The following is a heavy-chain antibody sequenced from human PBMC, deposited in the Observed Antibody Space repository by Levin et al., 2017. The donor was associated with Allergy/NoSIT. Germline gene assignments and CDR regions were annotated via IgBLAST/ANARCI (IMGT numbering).Heavy chain of an antibody. D-gene: IGHD6-13*01. CDR2: ISWNSGSI. CDR3: AKDRIAAAGFHDMDV. Sequence: SLKISCAASGFTFDDYAMHWVRQTPGKGLEWVSGISWNSGSIGYADSVKGRFTISRDNAKNSLYLQMNSLRVEDTALYYCAKDRIAAAGFHDMDVWGQGTTVTVSS. V-gene: IGHV3-9*01. CDR1: GFTFDDYA. J-gene: IGHJ6*02.